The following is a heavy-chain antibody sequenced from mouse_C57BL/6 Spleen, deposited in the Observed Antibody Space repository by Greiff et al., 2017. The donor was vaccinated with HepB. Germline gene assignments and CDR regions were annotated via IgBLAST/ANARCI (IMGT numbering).Heavy chain of an antibody. CDR1: GYTFTSYG. V-gene: IGHV1-81*01. D-gene: IGHD1-1*01. Sequence: VKLMESGAELARPGASVKLSCKASGYTFTSYGISWVKQRTGQGLEWIGEIYPRSGNTYYNEKFKGKATLTADKSSSTAYMELRSLTSEDSAVYFCARSTTVVARGYFDVWGTGTTVTVSS. CDR3: ARSTTVVARGYFDV. J-gene: IGHJ1*03. CDR2: IYPRSGNT.